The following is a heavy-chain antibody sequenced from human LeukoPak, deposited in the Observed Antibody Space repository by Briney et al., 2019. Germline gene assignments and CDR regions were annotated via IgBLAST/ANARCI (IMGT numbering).Heavy chain of an antibody. J-gene: IGHJ6*02. CDR2: IYYTRSP. Sequence: PSGTLSLTCTVSGGSVSSYYWSWIRQPPGKGLEWIGYIYYTRSPSYNPSLKSRVTISVDTSKNQFSLKLSSVTAADTAVYYCAMSYDMDVWGQGTTVTVSS. V-gene: IGHV4-59*02. CDR3: AMSYDMDV. CDR1: GGSVSSYY.